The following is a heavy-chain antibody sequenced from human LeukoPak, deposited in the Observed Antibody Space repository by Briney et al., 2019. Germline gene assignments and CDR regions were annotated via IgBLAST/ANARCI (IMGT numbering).Heavy chain of an antibody. V-gene: IGHV3-21*01. D-gene: IGHD1-26*01. Sequence: PGGSLRLSCAASGFTFSSYSMNWVRQAPGKGLEWVSSISSSSSYIYYADSVKGRFTISRDNAKNSLYPQMNSLRAEDTAVYYCARGDSGSYQNFDYWGQGTLVTVSS. CDR3: ARGDSGSYQNFDY. CDR2: ISSSSSYI. J-gene: IGHJ4*02. CDR1: GFTFSSYS.